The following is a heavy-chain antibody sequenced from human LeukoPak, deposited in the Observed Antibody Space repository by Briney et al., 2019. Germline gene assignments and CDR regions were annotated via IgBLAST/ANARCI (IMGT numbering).Heavy chain of an antibody. J-gene: IGHJ4*02. CDR2: ISSNGGST. D-gene: IGHD3-22*01. V-gene: IGHV3-64*01. Sequence: GGSLRLSCAASGFTFSSYAMHWVRQAPGKGLEYVSAISSNGGSTYYANSVKGRFTISRDNSKNTLYLQMGSLRAEDMAVYYCARANPETEKYYYDSSGHFDYWGQGTLVTVSS. CDR3: ARANPETEKYYYDSSGHFDY. CDR1: GFTFSSYA.